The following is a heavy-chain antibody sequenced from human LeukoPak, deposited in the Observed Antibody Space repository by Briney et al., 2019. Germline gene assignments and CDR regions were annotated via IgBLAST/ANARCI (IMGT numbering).Heavy chain of an antibody. Sequence: GGSLRLSCAASGFSFSTYVMNWVRQAPGKGLEWISYISSSSSTIYYADSVKGRFTISRDNAKNSLYLQMNSLRAEDTAVYYCARGYCIGTICHTTFDYWGQGTLVTVSS. CDR2: ISSSSSTI. CDR3: ARGYCIGTICHTTFDY. CDR1: GFSFSTYV. J-gene: IGHJ4*02. V-gene: IGHV3-48*01. D-gene: IGHD2-2*02.